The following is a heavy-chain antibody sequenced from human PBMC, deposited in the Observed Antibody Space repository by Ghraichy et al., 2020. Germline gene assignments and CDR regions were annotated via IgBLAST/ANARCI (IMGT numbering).Heavy chain of an antibody. CDR3: ARDRRGGSEVGAILYYYYYVMDV. J-gene: IGHJ6*02. Sequence: SETLSLTCTVSGGSISSGGYYWSWIRQHPGKGLEWIGYIYYSGSTYYNPSLKSRVTISVDTSKNQFSLKLSSVTAADTAVYYCARDRRGGSEVGAILYYYYYVMDVWGQGTTVTVSS. CDR2: IYYSGST. V-gene: IGHV4-31*03. CDR1: GGSISSGGYY. D-gene: IGHD1-26*01.